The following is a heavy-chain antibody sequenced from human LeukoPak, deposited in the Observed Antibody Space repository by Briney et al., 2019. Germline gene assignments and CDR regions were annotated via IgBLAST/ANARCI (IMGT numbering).Heavy chain of an antibody. J-gene: IGHJ2*01. V-gene: IGHV4-31*03. Sequence: SQTLSLTCTVSGGSISSGGYYWSWIRQHPGKGLEWIGDIYYSGTTSYNPSLKSRVTISVDTSKNQFSLKLSSVTAADTAVYYCARERLAYWYFDLWGRGTLVTVSS. CDR1: GGSISSGGYY. CDR2: IYYSGTT. CDR3: ARERLAYWYFDL.